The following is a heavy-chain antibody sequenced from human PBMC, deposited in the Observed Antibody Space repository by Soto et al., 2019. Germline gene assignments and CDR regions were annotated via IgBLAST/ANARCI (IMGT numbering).Heavy chain of an antibody. J-gene: IGHJ3*02. Sequence: GGSLRLSCAASGFTFSSYAMSWVRQAPGKGLEWVSAISGSGGSTYYADSVMGRFTISRDNSKNTLYLQMNSLRAEDTAVYYCAKDWKSHVDTAMDDAFDIWGQGTMVTVSS. CDR1: GFTFSSYA. D-gene: IGHD5-18*01. V-gene: IGHV3-23*01. CDR3: AKDWKSHVDTAMDDAFDI. CDR2: ISGSGGST.